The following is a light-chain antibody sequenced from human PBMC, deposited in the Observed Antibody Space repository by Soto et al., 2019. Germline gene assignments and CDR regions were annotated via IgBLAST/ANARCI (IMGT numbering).Light chain of an antibody. V-gene: IGLV6-57*04. CDR3: QSYDRTDVV. Sequence: NFMLTQPHSVSESPGKTVTISCTRSSGSIATNYVQWYKQRPGSAPTTLIYEDKKRTSGVPDRFSGSVDSSSNSASLTISGLTIEDEADYYCQSYDRTDVVFGGGTKLTVL. J-gene: IGLJ3*02. CDR1: SGSIATNY. CDR2: EDK.